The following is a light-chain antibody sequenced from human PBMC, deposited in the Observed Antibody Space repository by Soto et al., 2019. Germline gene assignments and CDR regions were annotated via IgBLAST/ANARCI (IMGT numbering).Light chain of an antibody. Sequence: QSALTQPPSASGSPGQSVTISCTGTSSDVGGYNYVSWYQQHLGKAPKLMIYEVTKRPSGVPDRFSGSKSGTSASLAITGLQAEDEADYYCQSYDRSLSGWVFGTGTKVTVL. J-gene: IGLJ3*02. CDR2: EVT. V-gene: IGLV2-8*01. CDR1: SSDVGGYNY. CDR3: QSYDRSLSGWV.